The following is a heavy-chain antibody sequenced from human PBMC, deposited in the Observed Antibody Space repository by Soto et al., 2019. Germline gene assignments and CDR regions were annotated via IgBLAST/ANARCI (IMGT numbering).Heavy chain of an antibody. CDR3: ARSARHWFDP. J-gene: IGHJ5*02. Sequence: SETLSLTCTVPGSSISSGDYYWSWIRQPPGKGLEWIGYIYYSGSTYYNPSLKSRVTISVDTSKNQFSLKLSSVTAADTAVYYCARSARHWFDPWGQGTLVTVSS. CDR1: GSSISSGDYY. CDR2: IYYSGST. V-gene: IGHV4-30-4*01.